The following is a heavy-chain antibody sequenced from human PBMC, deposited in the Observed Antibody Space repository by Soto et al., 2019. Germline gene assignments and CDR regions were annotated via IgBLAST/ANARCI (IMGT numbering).Heavy chain of an antibody. Sequence: QVQLVQSGAEVKKPGSSVKVSCKASGDTFSRYAISWVRQAPGQGLEWMGGIIPTFGTPNYAQKFQGRVKIIEDESTSTVYMEVSSLTSEETAIYYCARVAYGDYGVDVWGQGTTVTVSS. J-gene: IGHJ6*02. CDR2: IIPTFGTP. CDR1: GDTFSRYA. D-gene: IGHD4-17*01. V-gene: IGHV1-69*01. CDR3: ARVAYGDYGVDV.